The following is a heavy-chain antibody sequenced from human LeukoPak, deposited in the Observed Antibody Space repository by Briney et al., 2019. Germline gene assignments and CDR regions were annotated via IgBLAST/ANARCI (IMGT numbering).Heavy chain of an antibody. CDR1: GYSFTAHH. D-gene: IGHD1-1*01. J-gene: IGHJ4*02. CDR2: VHPNSGDT. V-gene: IGHV1-2*02. Sequence: GASVKVSCTASGYSFTAHHLHWVRRAPGQGLEWMGWVHPNSGDTNYAQKFQGRVTMTRDTSASTAYMELNTLRFDDTAVYYCTCGRGFNYNYGGQGTLVTVYS. CDR3: TCGRGFNYNY.